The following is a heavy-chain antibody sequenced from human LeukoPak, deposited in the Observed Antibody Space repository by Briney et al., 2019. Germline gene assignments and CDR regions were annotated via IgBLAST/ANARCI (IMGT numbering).Heavy chain of an antibody. CDR3: ARRLTQYDCFDP. CDR1: GDSVSSNSVT. CDR2: TYYRSTWYN. V-gene: IGHV6-1*01. J-gene: IGHJ5*02. D-gene: IGHD2-2*01. Sequence: SQTLSLTCAISGDSVSSNSVTWNWIRQSPSRGLEWLGRTYYRSTWYNDYAVSVRGRITVNPDTSKNQFSLHLNSVTPEDTAVYYCARRLTQYDCFDPWGQGILVTASS.